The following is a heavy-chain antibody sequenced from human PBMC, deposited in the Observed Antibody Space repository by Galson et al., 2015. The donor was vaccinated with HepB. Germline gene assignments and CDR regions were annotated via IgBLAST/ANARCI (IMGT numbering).Heavy chain of an antibody. CDR3: ARERGYCTNGVCTDTDY. D-gene: IGHD2-8*01. Sequence: TLSLTCTVSGGSISSGDYYWSWIRQPPGKGLEWIGYIYYSGSTYYNPSLKSRVTISVDTSKNQFSLKLSSVTAADTAVYYCARERGYCTNGVCTDTDYWGQGTLVTVSS. J-gene: IGHJ4*02. CDR2: IYYSGST. V-gene: IGHV4-30-4*01. CDR1: GGSISSGDYY.